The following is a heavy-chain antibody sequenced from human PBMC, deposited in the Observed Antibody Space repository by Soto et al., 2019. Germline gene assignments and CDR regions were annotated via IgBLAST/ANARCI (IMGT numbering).Heavy chain of an antibody. CDR1: GYTFTSYG. CDR3: ARNIAAAGGGTSLYYFDY. Sequence: GASVKVSCKASGYTFTSYGISWVRQAPGQGLEWMGWISAYNGNTNYAQKLQGRVTMTTDTSTSTAYMELRSLRSDDTAVYYCARNIAAAGGGTSLYYFDYWGQGTLVTVS. CDR2: ISAYNGNT. D-gene: IGHD6-13*01. V-gene: IGHV1-18*01. J-gene: IGHJ4*02.